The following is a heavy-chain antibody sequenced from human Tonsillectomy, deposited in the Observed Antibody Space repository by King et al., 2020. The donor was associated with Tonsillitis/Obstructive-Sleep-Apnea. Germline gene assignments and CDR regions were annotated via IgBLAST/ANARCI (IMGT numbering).Heavy chain of an antibody. Sequence: VQLVESGGGLVQPGGSLRLSCAVSGFTFSSFWMHWVRQAPGKGLVWVSRINGNGGSTSYADSVGGRFTISRGNAENTLYLQMSSLRAEDTAVYYCARGSAVSFDYWGQGTLVTVSS. J-gene: IGHJ4*02. CDR1: GFTFSSFW. V-gene: IGHV3-74*01. CDR3: ARGSAVSFDY. D-gene: IGHD1-26*01. CDR2: INGNGGST.